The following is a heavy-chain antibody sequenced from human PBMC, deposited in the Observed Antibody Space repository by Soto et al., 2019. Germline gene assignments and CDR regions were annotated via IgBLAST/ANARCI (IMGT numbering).Heavy chain of an antibody. Sequence: ASVKVSCKASGYTFTSYYMNWVRQAPGQGLEWLGIINPSGGYTNYAQKLQGRVTMTTDTSTSTAYMELRSLRSDDTAVYYCARDLPTMDVWGQGTTVTVSS. CDR2: INPSGGYT. CDR3: ARDLPTMDV. J-gene: IGHJ6*02. CDR1: GYTFTSYY. V-gene: IGHV1-46*01.